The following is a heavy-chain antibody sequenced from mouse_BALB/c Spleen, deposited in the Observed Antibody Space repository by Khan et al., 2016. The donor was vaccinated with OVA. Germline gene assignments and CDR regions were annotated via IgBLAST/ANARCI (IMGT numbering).Heavy chain of an antibody. Sequence: EVQLVESGPGLVKPSQTVSLTCTVTGISITSGNYRWSWIRQFPGNKLEWIGNIYYSGTVTYNPSLTSRTPITRDTSKNQFFLEMNSLTAEDTATYYFARDYGSLYWFFDVWGAGTTVTVSS. CDR3: ARDYGSLYWFFDV. CDR2: IYYSGTV. D-gene: IGHD1-1*01. V-gene: IGHV3-5*02. J-gene: IGHJ1*01. CDR1: GISITSGNYR.